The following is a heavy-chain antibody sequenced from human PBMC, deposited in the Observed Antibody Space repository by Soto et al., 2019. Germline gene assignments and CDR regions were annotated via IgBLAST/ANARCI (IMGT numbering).Heavy chain of an antibody. J-gene: IGHJ3*02. CDR3: ARDRASYCSGGSCPWEGAFDI. D-gene: IGHD2-15*01. Sequence: SETLSLTCTVSGDSISNYYWSWIRQPPGKGLEWIGYIYYSGSTNYNPSLKSRVTISVDTSKNQFSLKLSSVTAADTAVYYCARDRASYCSGGSCPWEGAFDIWGQGTMVTVSS. CDR2: IYYSGST. V-gene: IGHV4-59*01. CDR1: GDSISNYY.